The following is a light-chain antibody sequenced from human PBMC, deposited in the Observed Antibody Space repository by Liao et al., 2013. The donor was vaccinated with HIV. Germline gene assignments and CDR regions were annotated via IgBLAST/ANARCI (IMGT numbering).Light chain of an antibody. CDR2: NDN. CDR3: QVWDGSSYHVI. Sequence: SYELTQPSSVSVSPGQTARITCSGDVLAKKVARWLQQKPGQAPFVVVYNDNERPSGIPERFSGSSSANTATLIISRVEAGDEADYYCQVWDGSSYHVIFGGGTKLTVL. J-gene: IGLJ2*01. V-gene: IGLV3-27*01. CDR1: VLAKKV.